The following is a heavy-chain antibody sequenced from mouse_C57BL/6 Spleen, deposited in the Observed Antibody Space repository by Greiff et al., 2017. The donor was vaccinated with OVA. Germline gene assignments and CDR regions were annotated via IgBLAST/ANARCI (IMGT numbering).Heavy chain of an antibody. J-gene: IGHJ2*01. CDR3: ARRDYYGETYYFDY. D-gene: IGHD1-1*01. V-gene: IGHV1-69*01. Sequence: QVQLKQPGAELVMPGASVKLSCKASGYTFTSYWMHWVKQRPGQGLEWIGEIDPSDSYTNYNQKFKGKSTLTVDKSSSTAYMQLSSLTSEDSAVYYCARRDYYGETYYFDYWGQGTTLTVSS. CDR1: GYTFTSYW. CDR2: IDPSDSYT.